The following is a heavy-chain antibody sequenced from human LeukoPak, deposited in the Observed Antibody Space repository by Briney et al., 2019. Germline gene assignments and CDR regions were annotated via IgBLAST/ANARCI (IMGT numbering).Heavy chain of an antibody. D-gene: IGHD3-10*01. V-gene: IGHV3-7*01. J-gene: IGHJ4*02. CDR2: IKNDGSEE. Sequence: GGSLRLSCAASGFTFSSYWMRWVRQAPGKGLEGAANIKNDGSEEYYVDSVKGRFTISRDNAKNSLFLQMNSLTVEDTAVYYCARAIRGSAVDTGDRWGQGTLVTVSS. CDR3: ARAIRGSAVDTGDR. CDR1: GFTFSSYW.